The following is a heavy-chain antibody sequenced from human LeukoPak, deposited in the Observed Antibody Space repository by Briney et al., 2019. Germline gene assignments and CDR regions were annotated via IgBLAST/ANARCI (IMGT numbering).Heavy chain of an antibody. J-gene: IGHJ4*02. Sequence: SETLSLTCTVSGGSISSYYWSWIRQPPGKGVGWIGYIYYSGSTNYNPSLKSRVTISVDTSKNQFSLKLSSVTAADTAVYYCARDIGGGYSYGYFDYWGQGTLVTVSS. CDR3: ARDIGGGYSYGYFDY. V-gene: IGHV4-59*01. CDR1: GGSISSYY. CDR2: IYYSGST. D-gene: IGHD5-18*01.